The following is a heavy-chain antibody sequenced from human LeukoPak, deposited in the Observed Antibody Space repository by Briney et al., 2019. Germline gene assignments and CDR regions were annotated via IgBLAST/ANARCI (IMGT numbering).Heavy chain of an antibody. Sequence: PGGSLRLSCAASGFTFSSYAMSWVRQAPGKGLEWVSAISGSGGSTYYADSVKGRFTISRDNSKNTLYLQMNSLRAEDTAVYYCASGDGRSFAKLDYWGQGTLVTVSS. V-gene: IGHV3-23*01. CDR1: GFTFSSYA. J-gene: IGHJ4*02. CDR3: ASGDGRSFAKLDY. CDR2: ISGSGGST. D-gene: IGHD6-13*01.